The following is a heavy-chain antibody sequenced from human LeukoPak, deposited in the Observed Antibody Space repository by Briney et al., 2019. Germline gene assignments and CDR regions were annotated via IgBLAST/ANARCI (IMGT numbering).Heavy chain of an antibody. Sequence: GGSLRLSCAASGFTFSSYAMGWVRQAPGKGLEWVSAISGSGGSTYYADSVKGRFTISRDNSKNTLYLQMNSLRAEDTAVYYCAKAGYDSSGYYLGYWGQGTLVTVSS. V-gene: IGHV3-23*01. J-gene: IGHJ4*02. CDR3: AKAGYDSSGYYLGY. CDR2: ISGSGGST. CDR1: GFTFSSYA. D-gene: IGHD3-22*01.